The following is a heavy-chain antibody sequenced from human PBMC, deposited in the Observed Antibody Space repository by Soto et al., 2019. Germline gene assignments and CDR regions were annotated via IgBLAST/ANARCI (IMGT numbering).Heavy chain of an antibody. CDR2: IYTGGST. J-gene: IGHJ4*02. V-gene: IGHV3-66*01. CDR1: GFTVSSNY. CDR3: ARGYCRSTTCQTFDY. D-gene: IGHD2-2*01. Sequence: EVQLVESGGGLVQPGGSLRLSCAASGFTVSSNYMTWVRQAPGKGLEWVSVIYTGGSTYYADSVKGRFTISRDKSKNTLFLQMNSLRVEDTAVYYCARGYCRSTTCQTFDYCGQGTLVTVSS.